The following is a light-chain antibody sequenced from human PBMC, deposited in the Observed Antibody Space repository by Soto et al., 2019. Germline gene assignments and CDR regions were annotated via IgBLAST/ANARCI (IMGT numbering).Light chain of an antibody. V-gene: IGKV3-20*01. Sequence: EIVLTQSPGTLSLSPGERATLSCRASLSVNSNYLAWYQQKPGQAPRLLIYDASSRATGIPDRFSGSGSGTHYILTIIRRVPLDFSVYYCHQYYGSPPITFGPGTKVDIK. CDR2: DAS. CDR3: HQYYGSPPIT. J-gene: IGKJ3*01. CDR1: LSVNSNY.